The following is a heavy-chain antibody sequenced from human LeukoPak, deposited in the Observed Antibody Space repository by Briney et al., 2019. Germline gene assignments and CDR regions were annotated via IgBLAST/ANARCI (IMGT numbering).Heavy chain of an antibody. CDR1: GGSISSYY. D-gene: IGHD3-16*01. CDR3: ARRPGGGYDY. CDR2: IYYSGST. V-gene: IGHV4-59*08. Sequence: SETLSLTCTVSGGSISSYYWSWIRQPPGKGLEWIGYIYYSGSTNYNPSLKSRVTISVDTSKNQFSLKLGSVTAADTAVYYCARRPGGGYDYWGQGTLVTVSS. J-gene: IGHJ4*02.